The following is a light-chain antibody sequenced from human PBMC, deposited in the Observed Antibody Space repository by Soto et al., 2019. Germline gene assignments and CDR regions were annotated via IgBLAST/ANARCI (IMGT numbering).Light chain of an antibody. V-gene: IGKV3-20*01. CDR3: QQYDSSHIT. CDR1: QTVSSNY. CDR2: GAS. Sequence: EIVLTQSPGTLSLSPGERATLSCRASQTVSSNYLAWYQQKPGQAPRPLIYGASSRATGIPDRFSGSGSEIDFSLNISRLEPEDFAVYTCQQYDSSHITFGQGTRLEIK. J-gene: IGKJ5*01.